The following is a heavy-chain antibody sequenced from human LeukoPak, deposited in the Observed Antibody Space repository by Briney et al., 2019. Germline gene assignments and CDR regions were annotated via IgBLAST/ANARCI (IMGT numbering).Heavy chain of an antibody. Sequence: SSETLSLTCTVSGGSISSSSYYWGWIRQPPGKGLEWIGSIYYSGSTYYNPSLKSRVTISVDTSKNQFSLKLSSVTAADTAVYYCARDRAYYYDSSAFPDYYYMDVWGKGTTVTVSS. CDR2: IYYSGST. J-gene: IGHJ6*03. V-gene: IGHV4-39*07. CDR1: GGSISSSSYY. D-gene: IGHD3-22*01. CDR3: ARDRAYYYDSSAFPDYYYMDV.